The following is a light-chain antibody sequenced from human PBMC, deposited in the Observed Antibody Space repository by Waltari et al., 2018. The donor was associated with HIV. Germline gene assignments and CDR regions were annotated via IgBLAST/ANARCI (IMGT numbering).Light chain of an antibody. Sequence: QSALTQPASVSGSPGQSITISCIRTSSSVGSYNLFSWYQQHPGKAPKLMIYEGSKRPSGVSNRFSGSKSGNTASLTISGLQAEDGADYYCCSYAGSSTSWVFGGGTKLTVL. J-gene: IGLJ3*02. V-gene: IGLV2-23*01. CDR1: SSSVGSYNL. CDR3: CSYAGSSTSWV. CDR2: EGS.